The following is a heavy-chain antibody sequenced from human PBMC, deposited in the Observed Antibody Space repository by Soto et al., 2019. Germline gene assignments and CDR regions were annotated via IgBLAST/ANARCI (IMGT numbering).Heavy chain of an antibody. CDR3: AREGPLGDYLGYCGMDV. Sequence: GASVKVSCKASGGTFSSYAISWVRQAPGQGLEWMGGIIPIFGTANYAQKFQGRVTITADESTSTAYMELSSLRSEDTAVYYCAREGPLGDYLGYCGMDVWGQGTTVTVSS. CDR1: GGTFSSYA. D-gene: IGHD4-17*01. CDR2: IIPIFGTA. J-gene: IGHJ6*02. V-gene: IGHV1-69*13.